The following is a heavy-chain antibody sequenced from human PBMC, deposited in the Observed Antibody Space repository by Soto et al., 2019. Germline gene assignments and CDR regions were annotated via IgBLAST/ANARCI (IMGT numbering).Heavy chain of an antibody. D-gene: IGHD3-10*01. Sequence: PSETLSLTCAVYGGSFSGYYWSWIRQPPGKGLEWIGEINHSGSTNYNPSLKSRVTISVDPSKHQSSLKLSSVPAADTAVYSCARVPGIAGVEMAPSPFAYWGQGPLVTVSS. V-gene: IGHV4-34*01. J-gene: IGHJ4*02. CDR2: INHSGST. CDR3: ARVPGIAGVEMAPSPFAY. CDR1: GGSFSGYY.